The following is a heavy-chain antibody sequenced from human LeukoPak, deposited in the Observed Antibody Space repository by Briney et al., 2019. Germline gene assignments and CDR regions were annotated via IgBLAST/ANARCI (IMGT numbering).Heavy chain of an antibody. CDR1: GFTFSSYA. V-gene: IGHV3-30-3*01. CDR3: AREKYCGGDCSPLYYFDY. Sequence: GGSLRLSCAASGFTFSSYAMHWVRQAPGKGLEWVAVISYDGSSKYYADSVKGRFTISRDNSKNTLYLQMNSLRAEDTAVYYCAREKYCGGDCSPLYYFDYWGQGTLVTVSS. CDR2: ISYDGSSK. D-gene: IGHD2-21*02. J-gene: IGHJ4*02.